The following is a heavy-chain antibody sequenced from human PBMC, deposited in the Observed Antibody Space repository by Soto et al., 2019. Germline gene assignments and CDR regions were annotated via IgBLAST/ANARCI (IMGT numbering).Heavy chain of an antibody. J-gene: IGHJ2*01. Sequence: QVQLQESGPGLVKPSQTLSLTCTVSGGSISSGDYYWSWIRQPPGKGLEWIGYIYYSGSTYYNPSLKSRVTISVDTSKNQFSLKLSSVTAADTAVYYCARGYDSSGYYYVPRGYFDLWGRGTLVTVSS. CDR2: IYYSGST. D-gene: IGHD3-22*01. CDR1: GGSISSGDYY. V-gene: IGHV4-30-4*01. CDR3: ARGYDSSGYYYVPRGYFDL.